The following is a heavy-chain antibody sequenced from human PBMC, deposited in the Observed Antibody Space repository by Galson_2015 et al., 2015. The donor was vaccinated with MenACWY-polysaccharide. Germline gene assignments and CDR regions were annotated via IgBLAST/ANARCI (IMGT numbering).Heavy chain of an antibody. CDR3: AKLMGVSTWYLVDY. CDR2: LSNSSDYT. Sequence: SLRLSCAASGFTFSENAMSWVRQAPGKGLEWVSSLSNSSDYTYYADSVKGRFTISRDNSKNTVHLQMNSLRADDTAVYYCAKLMGVSTWYLVDYWGLGTLVTVSS. D-gene: IGHD6-13*01. V-gene: IGHV3-23*01. CDR1: GFTFSENA. J-gene: IGHJ4*02.